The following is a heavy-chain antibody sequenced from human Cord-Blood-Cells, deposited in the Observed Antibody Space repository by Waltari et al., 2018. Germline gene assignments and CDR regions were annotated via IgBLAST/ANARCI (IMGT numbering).Heavy chain of an antibody. D-gene: IGHD6-13*01. V-gene: IGHV4-34*01. Sequence: QVQLQQWGAGLLKPSETLSLTCAVYGGSFSGYYWSWIRQPPGKGLEWIGEINHSGSTNYNPPLKRRVTISVDTSKNQFSLKLSSVTAADTAVYYCARAPVRIAAADDGFDYWGQGTLVTVSS. CDR3: ARAPVRIAAADDGFDY. CDR2: INHSGST. CDR1: GGSFSGYY. J-gene: IGHJ4*02.